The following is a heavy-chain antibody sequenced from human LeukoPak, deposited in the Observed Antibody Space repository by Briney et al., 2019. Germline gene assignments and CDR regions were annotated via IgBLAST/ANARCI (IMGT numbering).Heavy chain of an antibody. CDR1: GFTFSGSA. D-gene: IGHD2-15*01. CDR2: FRSKANSYAT. V-gene: IGHV3-73*01. J-gene: IGHJ4*02. CDR3: TRPLGVYCSGGSCYSN. Sequence: GVSLRLSCAASGFTFSGSAMLWVRQASGKGREGVGRFRSKANSYATAYAASVKGRFTISRDDSKSAAYLQVNSLKTEDTAVYYCTRPLGVYCSGGSCYSNWGQGTLVTVSS.